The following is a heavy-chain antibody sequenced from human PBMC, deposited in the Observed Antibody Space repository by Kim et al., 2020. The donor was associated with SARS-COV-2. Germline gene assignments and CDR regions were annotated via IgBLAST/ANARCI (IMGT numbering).Heavy chain of an antibody. V-gene: IGHV4-39*01. D-gene: IGHD3-10*01. Sequence: SETLSLTCTVSGGSISSSSYYWGWIRQPPGKGLEWIGNIYYSGSTYYNPSLKSRVTISVDTSKNQFSLKLSSVTAADTAVYYCARLPPITDTTTYLDYWG. CDR2: IYYSGST. CDR3: ARLPPITDTTTYLDY. J-gene: IGHJ4*01. CDR1: GGSISSSSYY.